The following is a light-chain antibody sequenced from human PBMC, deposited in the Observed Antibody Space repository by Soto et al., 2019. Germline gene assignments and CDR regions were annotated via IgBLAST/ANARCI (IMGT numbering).Light chain of an antibody. J-gene: IGKJ2*01. CDR2: AAS. V-gene: IGKV1-39*01. CDR1: QSISSF. Sequence: DIQMTQSPSSLSASVGDRVTITCRASQSISSFLNWYQQKPGKAPKLLIYAASSLQRGVPSRFSGSGSGTDFTLTISSLQPEDFATYFCQQSYSTPPLYTFGQGTTLEIK. CDR3: QQSYSTPPLYT.